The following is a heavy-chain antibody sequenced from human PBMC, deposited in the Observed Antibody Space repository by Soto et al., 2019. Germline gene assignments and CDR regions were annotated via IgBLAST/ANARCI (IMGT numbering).Heavy chain of an antibody. D-gene: IGHD5-12*01. J-gene: IGHJ5*02. Sequence: ASVKVSCKASGYTFTAYYIHWVRQAPGQGLECMGWIKPNSGDTGYTQKFQGRFTISRDNSRNILYLELNSLRVEDTAVYYCARAPQRRGYGRQFFDPSGQGTLVTVSS. CDR3: ARAPQRRGYGRQFFDP. CDR1: GYTFTAYY. V-gene: IGHV1-2*02. CDR2: IKPNSGDT.